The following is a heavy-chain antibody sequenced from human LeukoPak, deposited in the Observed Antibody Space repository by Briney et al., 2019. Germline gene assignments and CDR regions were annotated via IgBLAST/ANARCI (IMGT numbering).Heavy chain of an antibody. CDR3: ARGNGDGYNSLIAFDI. J-gene: IGHJ3*02. CDR1: GYTFTSYG. V-gene: IGHV1-8*03. Sequence: GASVKVSCKASGYTFTSYGISWVRQATGQGLEWMGWMNPNSGNTGSAQKFQGRVTITRNTSISTAYMELSSLRSEDTAVYYCARGNGDGYNSLIAFDIWGQGTRVTVSS. D-gene: IGHD5-24*01. CDR2: MNPNSGNT.